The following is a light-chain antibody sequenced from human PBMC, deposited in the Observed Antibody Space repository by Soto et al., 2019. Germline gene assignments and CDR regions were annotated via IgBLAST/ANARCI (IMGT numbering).Light chain of an antibody. J-gene: IGKJ4*01. CDR3: QQYNNWPLT. CDR1: QSVNSN. CDR2: GAS. Sequence: EIFMTQSPSTLSVSPVAIATLSCRASQSVNSNFAWYQQKPGQAPRLLIYGASTRATGIPASFSGSGSGTEFTLTISSLQSEDFAVYYCQQYNNWPLTFGGGTKVDIK. V-gene: IGKV3-15*01.